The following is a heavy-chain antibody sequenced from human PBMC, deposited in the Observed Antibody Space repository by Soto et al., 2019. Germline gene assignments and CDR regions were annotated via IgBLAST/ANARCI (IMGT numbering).Heavy chain of an antibody. V-gene: IGHV3-21*01. CDR1: GFTFSSYS. D-gene: IGHD3-3*01. J-gene: IGHJ6*03. Sequence: EVQLVESGGGLVKPGGSLRLSCAASGFTFSSYSMNWVRQAPGKGLEWVSSISSSSSYIYYADSVKGRFTISRDNAMNSLYLQMNSLRAEDTAVYYCARDEYYDFWSGYPGDYYYYMDVWGKGTTVTVSS. CDR3: ARDEYYDFWSGYPGDYYYYMDV. CDR2: ISSSSSYI.